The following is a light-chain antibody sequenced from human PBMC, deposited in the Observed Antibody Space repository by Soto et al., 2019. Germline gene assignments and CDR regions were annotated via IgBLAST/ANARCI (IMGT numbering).Light chain of an antibody. J-gene: IGLJ1*01. CDR3: AAWDDSLSGRGV. CDR2: RNN. V-gene: IGLV1-47*01. Sequence: QSVLTQPPSASGTPGQRVTISCSGSSSNIGSNYVYWYQQRPGTAPKLLIYRNNQRPSWVPDRFSGSKSGASASLAISCLRSADEADYYCAAWDDSLSGRGVFGTGTKLTVL. CDR1: SSNIGSNY.